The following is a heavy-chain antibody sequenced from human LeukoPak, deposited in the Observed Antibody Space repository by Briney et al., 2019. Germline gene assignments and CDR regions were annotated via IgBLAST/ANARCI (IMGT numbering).Heavy chain of an antibody. D-gene: IGHD3-22*01. CDR3: VKRSGTYYYESSGPDY. V-gene: IGHV3-30*18. CDR2: ISYDGSNK. CDR1: GFTFSSYG. Sequence: GRSLRLSCAASGFTFSSYGMHWDRQAPGKGLEWVAVISYDGSNKYYADSVEGRFTISRDNSKNTLYLQMNSLRAEDTAIYYCVKRSGTYYYESSGPDYWGQGTLVTVSS. J-gene: IGHJ4*02.